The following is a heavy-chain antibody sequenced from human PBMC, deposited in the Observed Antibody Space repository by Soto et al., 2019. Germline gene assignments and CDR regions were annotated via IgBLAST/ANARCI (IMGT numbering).Heavy chain of an antibody. CDR2: INPNSGGT. Sequence: ASVKVSCKASGYTFTGYYMHWVRQAPGQGLEWMGWINPNSGGTNYAQKFQGWVTMTRDTSISTAYMELSRLRFDDTAVYYCARARDSTWFDPWGQGTLVTVSS. CDR3: ARARDSTWFDP. V-gene: IGHV1-2*04. J-gene: IGHJ5*02. CDR1: GYTFTGYY.